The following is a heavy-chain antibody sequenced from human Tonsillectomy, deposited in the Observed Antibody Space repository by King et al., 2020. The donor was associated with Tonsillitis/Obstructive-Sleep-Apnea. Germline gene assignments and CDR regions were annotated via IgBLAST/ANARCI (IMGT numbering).Heavy chain of an antibody. Sequence: LQLQESGTGLVKPSETLSLTCTVSGGSISSSSYYWGWIRQPPGKGLEWIGSIYYSGSTYYNPSLKSRVTISVDTSKNQFSLKLSAVTAADTAVYYCARRRGGDWFDPWGQGTLVTVSS. CDR3: ARRRGGDWFDP. J-gene: IGHJ5*02. D-gene: IGHD3-16*01. V-gene: IGHV4-39*01. CDR2: IYYSGST. CDR1: GGSISSSSYY.